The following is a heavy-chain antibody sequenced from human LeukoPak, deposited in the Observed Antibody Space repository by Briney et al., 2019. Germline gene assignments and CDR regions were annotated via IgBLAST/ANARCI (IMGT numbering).Heavy chain of an antibody. V-gene: IGHV1-69*13. J-gene: IGHJ4*02. D-gene: IGHD3-22*01. CDR2: IIPIFGTA. Sequence: SVKVSCKASGGTFSSYAISWVRQAPGQGLEWMGGIIPIFGTANYAQKFQGRVTITADESTSTAYMELSSLRSEDTAVYYCASRRDSSGYYYPKDYWGQGTLVTVSS. CDR1: GGTFSSYA. CDR3: ASRRDSSGYYYPKDY.